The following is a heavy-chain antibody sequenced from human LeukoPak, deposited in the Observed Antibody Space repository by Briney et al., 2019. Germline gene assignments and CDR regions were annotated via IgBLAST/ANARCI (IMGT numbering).Heavy chain of an antibody. Sequence: PGRSLRLSCAASGFTFSSYAMHWVRQAPGKGLEWVAVISYDGSNKYYADSVKGRSTISRDNSKNTLYLQMNSLRAEDTAVYYCARGGWLELFDYWGQGTLVTVSS. CDR1: GFTFSSYA. J-gene: IGHJ4*02. V-gene: IGHV3-30-3*01. CDR2: ISYDGSNK. CDR3: ARGGWLELFDY. D-gene: IGHD6-19*01.